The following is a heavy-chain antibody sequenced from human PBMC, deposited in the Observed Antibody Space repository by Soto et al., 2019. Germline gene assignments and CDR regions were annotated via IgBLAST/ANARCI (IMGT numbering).Heavy chain of an antibody. CDR2: ISSSSSTI. Sequence: EVQLVESGGGLVQPGGSLRLSCAASGFTFSSYSMNWVRQAPGKGLEWVSYISSSSSTIYYADSVKGRFTISRDNAKNSRYLQMNSLSDEDTAVYYCARDRDDYCDPLDCWGQGTLVAVSS. CDR3: ARDRDDYCDPLDC. CDR1: GFTFSSYS. V-gene: IGHV3-48*02. D-gene: IGHD4-17*01. J-gene: IGHJ4*02.